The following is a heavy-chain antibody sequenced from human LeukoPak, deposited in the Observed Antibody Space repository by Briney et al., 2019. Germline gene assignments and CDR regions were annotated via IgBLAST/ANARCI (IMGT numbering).Heavy chain of an antibody. D-gene: IGHD1-26*01. J-gene: IGHJ4*02. CDR2: IKPDGSIT. CDR1: GFTFSSYW. V-gene: IGHV3-74*01. CDR3: ARGNWEPADY. Sequence: GGSLRLSCAASGFTFSSYWMHWVRQAPGKGLVWVSDIKPDGSITGYADSVKGRFTISRDNAKNTLYLQMNSLRVEDTAVYYCARGNWEPADYWGQGTLVTVSS.